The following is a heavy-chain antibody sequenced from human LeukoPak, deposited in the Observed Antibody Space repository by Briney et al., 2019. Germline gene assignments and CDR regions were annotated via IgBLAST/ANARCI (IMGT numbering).Heavy chain of an antibody. V-gene: IGHV3-30-3*01. CDR3: SRTRKITIFGVISEVGLDY. J-gene: IGHJ4*01. CDR1: VFTLSNYS. Sequence: GMSLRLSCAASVFTLSNYSMQWVRQAQGKGQEWVAVLSDDGNTKFYADSVKGRFTLSRDNSENTLYLQINSLRPDDTAVYYCSRTRKITIFGVISEVGLDYWGHGTLVTVSS. D-gene: IGHD3-3*01. CDR2: LSDDGNTK.